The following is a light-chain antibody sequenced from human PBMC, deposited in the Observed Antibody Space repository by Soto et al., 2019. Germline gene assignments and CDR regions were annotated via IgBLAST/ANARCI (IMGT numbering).Light chain of an antibody. Sequence: QSVLTQPASVSGSPGQSITISCTGTSSDVGSYNLVSWYQQHPGKAPKLMIYEVSKRPSGVSNRFSGSKSGNTDSLTISGLQAEDEADYYCCSYAGSSTYVVFGGGTQLTVL. J-gene: IGLJ2*01. CDR2: EVS. V-gene: IGLV2-23*02. CDR1: SSDVGSYNL. CDR3: CSYAGSSTYVV.